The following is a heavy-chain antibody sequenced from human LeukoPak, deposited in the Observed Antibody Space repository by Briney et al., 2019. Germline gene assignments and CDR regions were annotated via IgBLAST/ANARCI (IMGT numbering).Heavy chain of an antibody. CDR2: INNSGGST. CDR1: GFTLNNYA. V-gene: IGHV3-23*01. CDR3: ARKYSGTHPFDY. Sequence: PGGSLRLSCAASGFTLNNYAMSWVRQAPGKGLEWVSIINNSGGSTYYADSVKGRFTISRDLSKNTLYLQMNSLRAEDTALYYCARKYSGTHPFDYWGQGTLVTVS. J-gene: IGHJ4*02. D-gene: IGHD1-26*01.